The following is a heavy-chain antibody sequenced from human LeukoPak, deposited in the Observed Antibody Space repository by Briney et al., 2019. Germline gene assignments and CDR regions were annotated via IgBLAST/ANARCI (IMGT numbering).Heavy chain of an antibody. J-gene: IGHJ6*03. D-gene: IGHD1-1*01. CDR2: IIPIFGTA. Sequence: ASVTLSCTASGGTFSSYAISWVCQAPGQGLEWMGGIIPIFGTANYAQMFQGRVTITTDESTSTAYMELSSLRSEDTAVYYCARGPGGAHWYYMDVWGEGTTVTVSS. CDR1: GGTFSSYA. CDR3: ARGPGGAHWYYMDV. V-gene: IGHV1-69*05.